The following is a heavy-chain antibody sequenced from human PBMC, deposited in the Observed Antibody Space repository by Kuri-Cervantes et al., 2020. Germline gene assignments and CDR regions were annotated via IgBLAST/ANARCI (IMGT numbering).Heavy chain of an antibody. CDR1: GYTFTNFG. CDR3: ATKGKWDLLGEFYLDP. CDR2: ITTYNGDT. D-gene: IGHD1-26*01. V-gene: IGHV1-18*01. J-gene: IGHJ5*02. Sequence: ASVKVSCKASGYTFTNFGFSWVRQAPGQGLEWIGWITTYNGDTDYAHKFQGRVTLTTDTSTTTAHMELRSLRPDDTAVYYCATKGKWDLLGEFYLDPWGQGTLVTVSS.